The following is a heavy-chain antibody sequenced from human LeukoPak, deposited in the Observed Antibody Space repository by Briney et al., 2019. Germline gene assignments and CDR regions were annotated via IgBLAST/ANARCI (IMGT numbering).Heavy chain of an antibody. Sequence: GGSLGLSCAASGFTFSSYWMHWVRQAPGKGLVWVSRINSDGSSTSYADSVKGRFTISRDNAKNTLYLQMNSLRAEDTAVYYCARVTLSGSYLFDYWGQGTLVTVSS. V-gene: IGHV3-74*01. CDR1: GFTFSSYW. CDR2: INSDGSST. CDR3: ARVTLSGSYLFDY. D-gene: IGHD1-26*01. J-gene: IGHJ4*02.